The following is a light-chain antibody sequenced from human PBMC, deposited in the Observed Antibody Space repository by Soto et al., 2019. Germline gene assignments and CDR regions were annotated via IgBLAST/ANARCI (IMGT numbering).Light chain of an antibody. J-gene: IGKJ1*01. CDR1: QSVSSN. CDR2: GAS. V-gene: IGKV3-20*01. CDR3: QQYGSSPRT. Sequence: EIVLTQSPATLSLSPGERAPLSCRASQSVSSNLAWYQQKPGQAPRLLIYGASTRATGIPARFSGSGSGTDFTLTISRLEPEDFAVYYCQQYGSSPRTFGQGTKVDIK.